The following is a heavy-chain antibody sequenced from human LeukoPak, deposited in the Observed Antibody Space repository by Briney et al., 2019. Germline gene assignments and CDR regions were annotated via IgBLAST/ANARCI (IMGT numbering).Heavy chain of an antibody. CDR1: GYSFTGYY. CDR2: INPNSGGT. CDR3: AREAVNEDWFDP. J-gene: IGHJ5*02. D-gene: IGHD4-17*01. V-gene: IGHV1-2*02. Sequence: ASVKVSCKASGYSFTGYYMHWVRQAPGQGIEWMGWINPNSGGTNYAQTFQGRVTMTRDTSISTAYMELSRLRSDDTAVYYCAREAVNEDWFDPWGQGTLVTVSS.